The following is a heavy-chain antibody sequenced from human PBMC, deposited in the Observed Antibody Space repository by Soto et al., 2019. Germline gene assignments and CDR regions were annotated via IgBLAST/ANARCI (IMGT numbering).Heavy chain of an antibody. Sequence: KTSETLSLTCTVSGDSISSADYYWSWIRQTPGKGLEWIGHIYVTGAVDYNPSLRDRITISQDTSERQFSLNLRLVTAADTAVYYCARLRIATNNYKWFDPWGQGTLVTVSS. CDR1: GDSISSADYY. CDR2: IYVTGAV. J-gene: IGHJ5*02. CDR3: ARLRIATNNYKWFDP. D-gene: IGHD2-21*01. V-gene: IGHV4-30-4*01.